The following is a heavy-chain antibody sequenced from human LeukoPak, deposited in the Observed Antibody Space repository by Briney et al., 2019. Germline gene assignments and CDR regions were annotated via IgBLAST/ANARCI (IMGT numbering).Heavy chain of an antibody. CDR2: IRQDGSEK. Sequence: GGPLRLSCEASGFTFSSYWMSWVRQAPGKGLEWVANIRQDGSEKCYVDSVKGRFTISRDNAKNSLYLQMNSLRAEDTAVYYCARDGSGSYHYDTAFDFWGQGTLVTVSS. CDR3: ARDGSGSYHYDTAFDF. J-gene: IGHJ4*02. D-gene: IGHD1-26*01. V-gene: IGHV3-7*01. CDR1: GFTFSSYW.